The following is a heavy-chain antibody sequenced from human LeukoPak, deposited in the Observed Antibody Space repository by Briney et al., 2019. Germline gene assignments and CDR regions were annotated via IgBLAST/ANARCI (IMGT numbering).Heavy chain of an antibody. D-gene: IGHD6-13*01. V-gene: IGHV1-69*13. CDR1: GGTFSSYA. CDR2: IIPIFGTA. J-gene: IGHJ4*02. CDR3: ARSFWGIAAAPDY. Sequence: ASVKVSCKASGGTFSSYAISWVRQAPGQGLEWMGGIIPIFGTANYAQKFQGRVTITADESTSTAYMELSSLRSEDTAVYYCARSFWGIAAAPDYWGQGTLVTVSS.